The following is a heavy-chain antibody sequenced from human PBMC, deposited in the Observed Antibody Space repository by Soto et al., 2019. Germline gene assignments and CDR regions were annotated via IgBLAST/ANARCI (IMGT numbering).Heavy chain of an antibody. CDR2: IYYSGST. Sequence: QVPLQESGPGLVKPSETLSLTCTVSGGSVSSGSYYWSWIRQPPGKGLEWIGYIYYSGSTNYNPSLKSRVTISVDTSKNQFSLKLSSVTAADTAVYYCARDWLSLDYWGQGTLVTVSS. D-gene: IGHD6-19*01. CDR1: GGSVSSGSYY. CDR3: ARDWLSLDY. J-gene: IGHJ4*02. V-gene: IGHV4-61*01.